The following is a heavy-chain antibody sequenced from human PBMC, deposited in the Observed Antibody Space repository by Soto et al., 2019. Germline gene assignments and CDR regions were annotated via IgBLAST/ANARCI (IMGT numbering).Heavy chain of an antibody. V-gene: IGHV4-39*02. D-gene: IGHD4-17*01. CDR1: GGSISSTKYY. Sequence: SETLSLTCTVSGGSISSTKYYWGWIRQPPGKGLEWIGSIYYSGSTYYNPSLKSRLTMSIDTSKNHFSLKLSSVTAADTAVYYCARRPPTTVTTPYYGMDVWGQGTTVTVSS. CDR3: ARRPPTTVTTPYYGMDV. CDR2: IYYSGST. J-gene: IGHJ6*02.